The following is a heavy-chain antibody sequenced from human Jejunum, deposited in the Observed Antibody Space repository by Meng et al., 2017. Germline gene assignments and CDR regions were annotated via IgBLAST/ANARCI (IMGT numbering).Heavy chain of an antibody. CDR3: ARDFEALNGV. Sequence: QVELQESGPGLGKPWGTLSLNCAVSGDSISSSYWWSWVRQSPGKGLEWIGEIYHSGTTNYNPSLKSRVTLSVDKSKNQFSLNLSSVTAADTAVYFCARDFEALNGVWGQGTLVTVSS. V-gene: IGHV4-4*02. J-gene: IGHJ1*01. CDR2: IYHSGTT. CDR1: GDSISSSYW. D-gene: IGHD2-8*01.